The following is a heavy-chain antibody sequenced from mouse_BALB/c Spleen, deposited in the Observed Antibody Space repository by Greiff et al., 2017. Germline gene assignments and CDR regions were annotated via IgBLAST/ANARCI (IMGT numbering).Heavy chain of an antibody. CDR1: GDSITSGY. Sequence: EVQLQQSGPSLVKPSQTLSLTCSVTGDSITSGYWNWIRKFPGNKLEYMGYISYSGSTYYNPSLKSRISITRDTSKNQYYLQLNSVTTEDTATYYCARYGSSPYWYFDVWGAGTTVTVSS. V-gene: IGHV3-8*02. CDR3: ARYGSSPYWYFDV. D-gene: IGHD1-1*01. J-gene: IGHJ1*01. CDR2: ISYSGST.